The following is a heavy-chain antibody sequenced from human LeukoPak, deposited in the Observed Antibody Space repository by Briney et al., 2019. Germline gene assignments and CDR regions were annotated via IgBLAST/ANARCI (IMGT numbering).Heavy chain of an antibody. CDR1: GYTFSSYG. CDR3: ARGSYYGSGSYYRSGRITNGMDV. J-gene: IGHJ6*04. CDR2: ISSYYGNA. Sequence: ASVKVSCKASGYTFSSYGISWVRQAPGQGLEWMGGISSYYGNANYAQKLQGRVTITTHTSTSTAYMELRSLRSDDTAVYYSARGSYYGSGSYYRSGRITNGMDVWGKGATVTVSS. V-gene: IGHV1-18*04. D-gene: IGHD3-10*01.